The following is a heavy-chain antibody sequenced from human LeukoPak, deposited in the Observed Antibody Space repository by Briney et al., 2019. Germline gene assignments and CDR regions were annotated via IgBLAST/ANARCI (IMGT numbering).Heavy chain of an antibody. Sequence: GGSLRLSCTASEFTFSDYAMTWVRQTPGKGLQWVASTSEDGGNKYYAESVKGRSTISRENSRNTLYLHMSTLRAEDTALYYCAKDGRGAYSYGSYLDYWGQGVLVTVSS. V-gene: IGHV3-23*01. J-gene: IGHJ4*02. D-gene: IGHD5-18*01. CDR2: TSEDGGNK. CDR1: EFTFSDYA. CDR3: AKDGRGAYSYGSYLDY.